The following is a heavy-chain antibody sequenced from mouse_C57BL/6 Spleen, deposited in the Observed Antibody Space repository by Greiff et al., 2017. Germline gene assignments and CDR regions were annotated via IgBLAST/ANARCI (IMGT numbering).Heavy chain of an antibody. D-gene: IGHD1-1*01. Sequence: VQLQQPGAELVKPGASVKMSCKASGYTFTSYWITWVKQRPGQGLEWIGEIYPGSGSTKYNQKFKSKATLSADTSSSTAYMQLSSLTSEESAVYYCARRYSVCSFYFDYWGQGTTLTVSS. CDR2: IYPGSGST. CDR1: GYTFTSYW. V-gene: IGHV1-55*01. CDR3: ARRYSVCSFYFDY. J-gene: IGHJ2*01.